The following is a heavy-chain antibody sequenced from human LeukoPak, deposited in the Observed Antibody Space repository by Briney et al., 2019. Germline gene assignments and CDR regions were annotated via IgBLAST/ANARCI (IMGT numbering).Heavy chain of an antibody. CDR1: GFTFSSYW. CDR2: IKKDGSER. J-gene: IGHJ3*02. V-gene: IGHV3-7*01. Sequence: GGSLRLSCAAYGFTFSSYWMNWVRQAPGKGLEWVAYIKKDGSERYYVDSVKGRFTISRDNTKKSLYLQMNTLRAEDTAVYYCARDLAGPPQEAFDIWGQGTMVTVSS. CDR3: ARDLAGPPQEAFDI.